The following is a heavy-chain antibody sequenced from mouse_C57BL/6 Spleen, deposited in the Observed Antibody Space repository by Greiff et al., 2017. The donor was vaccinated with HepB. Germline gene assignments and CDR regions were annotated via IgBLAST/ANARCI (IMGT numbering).Heavy chain of an antibody. D-gene: IGHD4-1*01. CDR1: GFTFSSYG. CDR2: ISSGGSYT. Sequence: EVMLVESGGDLVKPGGSLKLSCAASGFTFSSYGMSWVRQTPDKRLEWVATISSGGSYTYYPDSAKGRFTISRDNAKNTLYLQMSSLKSEDTAMYYWARPELGREYFDVWGTGTTVTVSS. V-gene: IGHV5-6*01. CDR3: ARPELGREYFDV. J-gene: IGHJ1*03.